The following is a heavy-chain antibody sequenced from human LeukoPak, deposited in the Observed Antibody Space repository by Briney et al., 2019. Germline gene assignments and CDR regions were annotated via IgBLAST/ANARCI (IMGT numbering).Heavy chain of an antibody. V-gene: IGHV3-48*03. J-gene: IGHJ3*02. Sequence: GGSLRLSCAASGFTFSSYEMNWVRQAPGKGLEWVSYISSSGSTTYYADSVKGRFTISRDNSKNTLYLQMNSLRAEDTAVYYCARVDRDDSSDNGAFDIWGQGTMVTVSS. CDR1: GFTFSSYE. CDR3: ARVDRDDSSDNGAFDI. D-gene: IGHD3-22*01. CDR2: ISSSGSTT.